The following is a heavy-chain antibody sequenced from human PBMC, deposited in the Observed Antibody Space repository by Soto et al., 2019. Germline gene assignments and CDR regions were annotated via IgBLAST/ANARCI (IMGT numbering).Heavy chain of an antibody. CDR3: ARHRHPRGTVGATSPLDP. Sequence: PGGSLRLSCAISGFSVSSNYLSWVRQAPGKGLEWVSVHYSGGSTYYADSVQGRSTISRDKSNNTLYLQMRRVRAEDTAVYFCARHRHPRGTVGATSPLDPWGQGT. V-gene: IGHV3-53*01. J-gene: IGHJ5*02. D-gene: IGHD1-26*01. CDR2: HYSGGST. CDR1: GFSVSSNY.